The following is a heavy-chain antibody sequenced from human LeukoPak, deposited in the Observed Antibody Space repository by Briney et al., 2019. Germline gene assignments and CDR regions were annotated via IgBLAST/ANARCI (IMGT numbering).Heavy chain of an antibody. D-gene: IGHD3-22*01. Sequence: ASVRVSCKASGYTFTGYYMHWVRQAPGQGLEWMGWINPNSGGTNYAQKFQGRVTMTRDTSISTAYMELSRLRSDDTAVYYCARGTRITMIVVRSGRHAFDIWGQGTMVTVSS. V-gene: IGHV1-2*02. CDR3: ARGTRITMIVVRSGRHAFDI. J-gene: IGHJ3*02. CDR1: GYTFTGYY. CDR2: INPNSGGT.